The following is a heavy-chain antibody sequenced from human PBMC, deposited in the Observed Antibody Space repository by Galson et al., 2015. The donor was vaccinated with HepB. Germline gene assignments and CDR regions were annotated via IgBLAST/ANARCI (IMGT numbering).Heavy chain of an antibody. CDR3: ARDIVDSSGWYTPGGDY. CDR1: GYTFTSYA. J-gene: IGHJ4*02. V-gene: IGHV1-3*01. CDR2: INAGNGNT. D-gene: IGHD6-19*01. Sequence: SVKVSCKASGYTFTSYAMHWVRQAPGQRLEWMGWINAGNGNTKYSQKFQGRVTITRDTSASTAYMELSSLRSEDTAVYYCARDIVDSSGWYTPGGDYWGQGTLVTVSS.